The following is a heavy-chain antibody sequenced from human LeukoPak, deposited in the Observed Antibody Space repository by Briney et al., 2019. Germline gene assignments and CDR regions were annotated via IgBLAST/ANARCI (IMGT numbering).Heavy chain of an antibody. D-gene: IGHD3-10*01. V-gene: IGHV3-30*03. CDR2: ISYDGSDK. Sequence: GGSLRLSCAASGITFSSYGMHWVRQAPGKGLEWVAVISYDGSDKYYADSVKGRFTISRDNSKNTLYLQMNSLREEDTAVYYCASNYGSGSYYRATFDYWGQGTLVTVSS. CDR3: ASNYGSGSYYRATFDY. CDR1: GITFSSYG. J-gene: IGHJ4*02.